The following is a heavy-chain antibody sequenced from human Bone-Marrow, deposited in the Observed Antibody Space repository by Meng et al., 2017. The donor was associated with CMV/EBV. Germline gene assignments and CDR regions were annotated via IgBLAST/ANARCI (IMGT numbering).Heavy chain of an antibody. CDR3: ARDLAVAGTDGMDV. CDR2: IYYSGTT. D-gene: IGHD6-19*01. CDR1: GDSMRTYY. Sequence: SETLSLTCTVSGDSMRTYYWSWIRQPPGEGLEWIGYIYYSGTTNYNPSLKSRVTISVDTSKNQFSLKLSSVTAADTAVYYCARDLAVAGTDGMDVWGQGTTVTVSS. J-gene: IGHJ6*02. V-gene: IGHV4-59*01.